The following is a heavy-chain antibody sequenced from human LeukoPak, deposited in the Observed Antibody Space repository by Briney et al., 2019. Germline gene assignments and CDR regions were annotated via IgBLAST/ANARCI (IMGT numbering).Heavy chain of an antibody. Sequence: ASVKVSCKPSGYTFTGFYVHWVRQAPGQGLEWMGWINGNSGGTKYAQKFQGRVTMTRDTSISTAYMELSRLRSDDTAVYYCAREGYYDSSGYPHVFDCWGQGTLVTVSS. CDR3: AREGYYDSSGYPHVFDC. CDR1: GYTFTGFY. V-gene: IGHV1-2*02. J-gene: IGHJ4*02. D-gene: IGHD3-22*01. CDR2: INGNSGGT.